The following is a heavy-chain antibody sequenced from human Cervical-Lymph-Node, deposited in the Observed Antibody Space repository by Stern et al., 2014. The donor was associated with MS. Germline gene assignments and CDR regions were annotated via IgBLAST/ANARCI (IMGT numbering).Heavy chain of an antibody. J-gene: IGHJ6*02. Sequence: EVQLVESGGGLVKPGGSLRLSCTASGFRITIYNMNWVRQAPGKGLEWVSSISTSGNYLFYGDSVKGRFTISRDNAEDSLYLQMNSLRVEDTGVYYCARAPSRQLLPSGMDVWGQGTTVTVSS. CDR1: GFRITIYN. CDR3: ARAPSRQLLPSGMDV. CDR2: ISTSGNYL. D-gene: IGHD2-2*01. V-gene: IGHV3-21*03.